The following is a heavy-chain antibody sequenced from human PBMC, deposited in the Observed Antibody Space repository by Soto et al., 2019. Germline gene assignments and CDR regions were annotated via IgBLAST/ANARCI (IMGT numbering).Heavy chain of an antibody. Sequence: SVKVSCKASGGTFSSNVISWVRQALGQGLEWLGGITPIFGTTNYAQKFQGRVTISADGSTRTAYLELSSLRSEDTAVYYCASPMSPGRKYYFDYWGQGTLVTVSS. CDR3: ASPMSPGRKYYFDY. CDR2: ITPIFGTT. CDR1: GGTFSSNV. J-gene: IGHJ4*02. V-gene: IGHV1-69*13.